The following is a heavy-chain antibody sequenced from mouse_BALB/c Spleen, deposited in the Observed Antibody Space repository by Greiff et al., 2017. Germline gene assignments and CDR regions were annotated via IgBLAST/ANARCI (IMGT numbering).Heavy chain of an antibody. CDR2: ISTYYGDA. V-gene: IGHV1S137*01. CDR3: ARAGNRHFHYYAMDY. Sequence: QVQLKQSGAELVRPGVSVKISCKGSGYTFTDYAMHWVKQSHAKSLEWIGVISTYYGDASYNQKFKGKATMTVDKSSSTAYMELARLTSEDSAIYYCARAGNRHFHYYAMDYWGQGTSVTVSS. CDR1: GYTFTDYA. J-gene: IGHJ4*01. D-gene: IGHD2-1*01.